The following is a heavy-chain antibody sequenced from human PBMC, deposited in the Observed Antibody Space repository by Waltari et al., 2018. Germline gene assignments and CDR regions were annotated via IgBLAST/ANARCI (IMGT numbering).Heavy chain of an antibody. CDR1: GYTFTSYY. Sequence: QVQLVQSGAEVKKPGASVKVSCKASGYTFTSYYMHWVRQAPGQGLEWMGIINPSGGSTSYAQKFQGRVTMTRDTSTSTAYMELSSLRSEDTAVYYCARGLRYYYDSSGYEFDYWGQGTLVTVSS. CDR3: ARGLRYYYDSSGYEFDY. CDR2: INPSGGST. D-gene: IGHD3-22*01. J-gene: IGHJ4*02. V-gene: IGHV1-46*01.